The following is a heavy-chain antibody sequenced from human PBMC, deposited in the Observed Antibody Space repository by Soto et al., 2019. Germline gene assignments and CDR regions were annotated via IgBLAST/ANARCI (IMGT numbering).Heavy chain of an antibody. D-gene: IGHD6-13*01. CDR1: GFTFSDYY. Sequence: GGSLRLSCAASGFTFSDYYMSWIRQAPGKGLEWVSYISSSGSTIYYADSVKGRFTISRDNAKNSLYLQMNSLRAEDTAVYYWAGDSLAAAGPLGGGGQGTLVTVSS. CDR2: ISSSGSTI. J-gene: IGHJ4*02. CDR3: AGDSLAAAGPLGG. V-gene: IGHV3-11*01.